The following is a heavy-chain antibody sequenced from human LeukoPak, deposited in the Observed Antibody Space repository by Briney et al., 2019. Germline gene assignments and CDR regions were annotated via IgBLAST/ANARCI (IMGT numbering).Heavy chain of an antibody. V-gene: IGHV3-23*01. Sequence: GGSLRLSCAASGFTFSSYAMSWVRQAPGKGLEWVSAISGSGGSTYYADSVKGRFTISRDNSKNTLYLQMNSLRAEDTAVYYCANRIAVAGTVYWGQGTLVTVSS. J-gene: IGHJ4*02. CDR1: GFTFSSYA. CDR2: ISGSGGST. CDR3: ANRIAVAGTVY. D-gene: IGHD6-19*01.